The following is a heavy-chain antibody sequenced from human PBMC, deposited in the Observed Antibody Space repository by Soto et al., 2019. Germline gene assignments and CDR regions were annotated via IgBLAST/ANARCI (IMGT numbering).Heavy chain of an antibody. D-gene: IGHD4-17*01. CDR3: ARDDDYEANGLDY. Sequence: PVGSLRLSCVGSGFTFSRYGMHWLRQAPGEGLEWMAVIVNDGSDRDYAASVAGRFTISRDNSKNTLYLQMDNLGVDDTAMYYCARDDDYEANGLDYWGQGTLVTVSS. V-gene: IGHV3-33*01. CDR2: IVNDGSDR. J-gene: IGHJ4*02. CDR1: GFTFSRYG.